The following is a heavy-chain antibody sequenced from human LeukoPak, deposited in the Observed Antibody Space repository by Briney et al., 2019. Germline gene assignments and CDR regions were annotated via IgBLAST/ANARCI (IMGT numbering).Heavy chain of an antibody. V-gene: IGHV1-18*01. D-gene: IGHD5-12*01. CDR2: ITTYNGNT. CDR1: GYTFTNYG. J-gene: IGHJ5*02. Sequence: VASVKVSCKASGYTFTNYGISWVRQAPGQGLEWMGWITTYNGNTNYAQKLQGRVTMTTDTSTSTAYMELRSLRSDDTAVYYCAVTRYEIPSWGQGTRVTVSS. CDR3: AVTRYEIPS.